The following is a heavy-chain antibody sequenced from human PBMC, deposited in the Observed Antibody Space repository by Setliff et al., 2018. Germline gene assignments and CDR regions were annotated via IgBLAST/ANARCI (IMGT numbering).Heavy chain of an antibody. Sequence: ASVKVSCKASGYTFTSYAMNWVRQAPGQGLEWMGWINTNTGNPTYAQGFTGRFVFSLDTSVSTTYLQISSLRAEDTAVYYCARGEYTSFPSGVYYHMDVWGKGTTVTSP. J-gene: IGHJ6*03. CDR3: ARGEYTSFPSGVYYHMDV. V-gene: IGHV7-4-1*02. D-gene: IGHD6-6*01. CDR2: INTNTGNP. CDR1: GYTFTSYA.